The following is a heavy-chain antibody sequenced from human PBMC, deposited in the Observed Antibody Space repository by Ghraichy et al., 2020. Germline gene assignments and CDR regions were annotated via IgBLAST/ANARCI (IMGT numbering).Heavy chain of an antibody. CDR1: GYTFTSYA. CDR2: INAGNGNT. CDR3: ARGTYYYDSSGYGYFDY. J-gene: IGHJ4*02. Sequence: ASVKVSCKASGYTFTSYAMHWVRQAPGQRLEWMGWINAGNGNTKYSQKFQGRVTITRDTSASTAYMELSSLRSEDTAVYYCARGTYYYDSSGYGYFDYWGQGTLVTVSS. V-gene: IGHV1-3*01. D-gene: IGHD3-22*01.